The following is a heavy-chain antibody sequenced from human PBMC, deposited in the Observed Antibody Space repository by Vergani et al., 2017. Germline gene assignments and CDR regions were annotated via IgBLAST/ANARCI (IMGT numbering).Heavy chain of an antibody. V-gene: IGHV4-38-2*02. J-gene: IGHJ4*02. CDR3: ARGDKLSSGWYGRVDY. CDR1: GYSISSGYY. CDR2: IYHSGST. Sequence: QVQLQESGPGLVKPSETLSLTCTVSGYSISSGYYWGWIRQPPGKGLEWIGSIYHSGSTYYNPSLKSRVTISVDPSKNQFSLKLSSVTAADTAVYYCARGDKLSSGWYGRVDYWGQGTLVTVSS. D-gene: IGHD6-19*01.